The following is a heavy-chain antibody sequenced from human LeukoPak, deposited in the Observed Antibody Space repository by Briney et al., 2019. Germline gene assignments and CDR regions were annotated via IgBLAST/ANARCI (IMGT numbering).Heavy chain of an antibody. V-gene: IGHV3-21*01. J-gene: IGHJ3*02. CDR1: GFTLSSYA. Sequence: GESLRLSCTGSGFTLSSYAMNWVRRAPGQGLEWVSSISSSSRDKYYPDSVKGRFTISRDNAKKSLYLQMNSLRADDTAVYYCVADYGGSSGAFDILGQGTMVTVSS. D-gene: IGHD4-23*01. CDR3: VADYGGSSGAFDI. CDR2: ISSSSRDK.